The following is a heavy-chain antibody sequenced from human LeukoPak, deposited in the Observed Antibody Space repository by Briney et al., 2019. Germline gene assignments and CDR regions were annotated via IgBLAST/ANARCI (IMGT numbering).Heavy chain of an antibody. CDR2: IYTSGST. CDR3: ARALFGYYDSSAYDY. V-gene: IGHV4-4*07. J-gene: IGHJ4*02. CDR1: GGSISSYY. Sequence: TSETLSLTCTVSGGSISSYYWSWIRQPAGKGLEWIGHIYTSGSTNYNPSLKSRVTISVDTSKNQFSLKLSSVTAADTAVYYCARALFGYYDSSAYDYWGQGTLVTVSS. D-gene: IGHD3-22*01.